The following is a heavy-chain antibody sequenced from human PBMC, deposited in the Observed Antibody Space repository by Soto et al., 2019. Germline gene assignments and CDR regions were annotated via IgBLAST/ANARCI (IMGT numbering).Heavy chain of an antibody. D-gene: IGHD2-15*01. CDR1: GGSISSDDYY. CDR3: ARRLQDCSCGRCYLYFHH. Sequence: SETLSLTCTVSGGSISSDDYYWSWIRQPTGKGLEWIGYIYYSGSTYYNPSLKSRVTISVDTSKNQFSLKLSSVTAADTAVYKCARRLQDCSCGRCYLYFHHCGQGALVTGSS. CDR2: IYYSGST. J-gene: IGHJ1*01. V-gene: IGHV4-30-4*01.